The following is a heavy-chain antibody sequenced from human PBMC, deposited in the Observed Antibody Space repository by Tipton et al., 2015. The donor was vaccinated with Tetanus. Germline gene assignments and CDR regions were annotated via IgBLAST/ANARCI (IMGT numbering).Heavy chain of an antibody. CDR3: ARDSWKMVRGVTTYYNWFDP. Sequence: QSGAEVKRPGSSVMVSCKASGDSFSSYAISWVRQAPGQGLEWMGGIIPIFGTANYAQKFQGRVTITADESTSTAYMELSSLRSEDTAVYYCARDSWKMVRGVTTYYNWFDPWDQGTPVTVSS. CDR1: GDSFSSYA. V-gene: IGHV1-69*01. D-gene: IGHD3-10*01. CDR2: IIPIFGTA. J-gene: IGHJ5*02.